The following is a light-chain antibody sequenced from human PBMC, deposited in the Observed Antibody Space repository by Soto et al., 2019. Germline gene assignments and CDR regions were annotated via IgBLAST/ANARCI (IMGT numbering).Light chain of an antibody. Sequence: QSALTQPASVSGSPGQSITISCTGTSSDVGGYNYVSWYQQHPGKGPKLMIYEVSNRPSGVSNRFSGSKSGNTATLTISGLQAEDEADYYCSSYTSTTTRVFGNGTKVTGL. CDR1: SSDVGGYNY. CDR3: SSYTSTTTRV. CDR2: EVS. J-gene: IGLJ1*01. V-gene: IGLV2-14*03.